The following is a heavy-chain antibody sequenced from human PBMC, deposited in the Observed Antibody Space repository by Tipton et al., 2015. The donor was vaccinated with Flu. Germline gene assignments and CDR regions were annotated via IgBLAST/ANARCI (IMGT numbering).Heavy chain of an antibody. CDR3: ARDYGSGYYRYFDY. CDR2: ISSSSSYI. V-gene: IGHV3-21*01. J-gene: IGHJ4*02. Sequence: SLRLSCAASGFTFSSYSMNWVRQAPGKGLEWVSSISSSSSYIYYADSVKGRFTISRDNAKNSLYLQMNSLRAEDTAVYYCARDYGSGYYRYFDYWGQGTLVTVSS. D-gene: IGHD3-22*01. CDR1: GFTFSSYS.